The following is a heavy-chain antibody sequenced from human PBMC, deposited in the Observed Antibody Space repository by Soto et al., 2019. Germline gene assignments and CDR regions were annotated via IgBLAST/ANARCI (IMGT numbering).Heavy chain of an antibody. Sequence: QVQLVQSGAEVKKPGASVKVSCKASGYTFTGYYMHWVRQAPGQGLEWMGWINPNSGGTNHAQKFQGWVTMTRDTSISTAYMELSRLRSDDTAVYYCARVYSSSWSYLDYWGQGTLVTVSS. D-gene: IGHD6-13*01. CDR3: ARVYSSSWSYLDY. CDR1: GYTFTGYY. CDR2: INPNSGGT. J-gene: IGHJ4*02. V-gene: IGHV1-2*04.